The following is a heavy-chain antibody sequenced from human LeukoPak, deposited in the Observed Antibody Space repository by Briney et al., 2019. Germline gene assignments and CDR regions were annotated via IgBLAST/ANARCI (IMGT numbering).Heavy chain of an antibody. CDR1: GYTFTTFD. J-gene: IGHJ4*02. D-gene: IGHD2-21*02. CDR2: VSPNSGIT. Sequence: ASVKVSCKASGYTFTTFDINWVRQATGQGLEWMGWVSPNSGITGYAQKFQDRVTITGDTSISTAYMELSSLRSEDTAVYYCARGSQGGGDVETWGQGTLVTVSS. V-gene: IGHV1-8*03. CDR3: ARGSQGGGDVET.